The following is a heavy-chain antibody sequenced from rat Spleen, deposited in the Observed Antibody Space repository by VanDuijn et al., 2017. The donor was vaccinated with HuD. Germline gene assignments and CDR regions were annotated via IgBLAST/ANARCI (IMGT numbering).Heavy chain of an antibody. CDR2: ISPSGGST. V-gene: IGHV5-19*01. CDR3: ARSSRTMMVLTTPYYFDY. J-gene: IGHJ2*01. D-gene: IGHD1-12*02. CDR1: GFTFSNYG. Sequence: EVQLVESGGGLVQPGRSLKLSCAASGFTFSNYGMHWIRQAPTKGLEWVASISPSGGSTYYRDSVKGRFTISRDNAKSTLYLQMDSLRSEDTATYYCARSSRTMMVLTTPYYFDYWGQGVMVTVSS.